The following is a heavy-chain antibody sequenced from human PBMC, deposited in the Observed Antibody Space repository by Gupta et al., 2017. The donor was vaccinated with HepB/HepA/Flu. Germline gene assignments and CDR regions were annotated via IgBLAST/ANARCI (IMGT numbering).Heavy chain of an antibody. J-gene: IGHJ3*02. CDR3: ARGGTKGYCSSTSCLKMDDAFDM. D-gene: IGHD2-2*01. Sequence: QVQLLQSGAEVKKPGASVKVSCKAFGYTFTTYSLNWVRQAPGQGLEWMGWISTSTGNTKYAQTFQGRDTMTTDTSTRTAYMEQSGLKSDCTAVYFCARGGTKGYCSSTSCLKMDDAFDMWGQGTMVTVSS. CDR1: GYTFTTYS. CDR2: ISTSTGNT. V-gene: IGHV1-18*01.